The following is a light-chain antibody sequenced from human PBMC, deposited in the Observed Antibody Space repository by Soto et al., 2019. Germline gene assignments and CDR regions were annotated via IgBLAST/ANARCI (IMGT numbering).Light chain of an antibody. V-gene: IGKV1D-12*01. CDR1: QGVSTW. Sequence: DIQMTQSPSSVSASVGDRVTITCRASQGVSTWLAWYQQKPGKAPNLLIYTASSLRSGVPSRFSRSGSGTDFTLTISSLQPEDFATYYCQQTTTFPLTFSGGTKVEI. CDR2: TAS. CDR3: QQTTTFPLT. J-gene: IGKJ4*01.